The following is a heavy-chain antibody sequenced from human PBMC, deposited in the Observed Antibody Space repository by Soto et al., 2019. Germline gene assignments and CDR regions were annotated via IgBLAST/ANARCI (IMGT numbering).Heavy chain of an antibody. D-gene: IGHD3-10*02. CDR3: ARMLDTHYFAY. V-gene: IGHV1-18*01. J-gene: IGHJ4*02. CDR2: ISAYNGNT. Sequence: ASVKVSCKASGYTFTSYGISWVRQAPGQGLEWMGWISAYNGNTNYAQKLQGRVTMTTDTSTSTDYMELRSLRSDDTAVYYCARMLDTHYFAYPGQGTLVTVSS. CDR1: GYTFTSYG.